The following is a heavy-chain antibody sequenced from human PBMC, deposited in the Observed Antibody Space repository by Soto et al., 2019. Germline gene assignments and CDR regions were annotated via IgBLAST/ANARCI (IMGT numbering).Heavy chain of an antibody. V-gene: IGHV3-23*01. CDR1: GFTFSNNA. CDR2: ISGSGGST. Sequence: PGGSLRLSCAVSGFTFSNNAMSWVRQAAGKGLEWVSAISGSGGSTYYADSVKGRFTISRDNSKNTLYLQMNSLGAEDTAVYYCAKGLMITFGGGVIASPIYYFDYWGQGTLVTVSS. D-gene: IGHD3-16*02. J-gene: IGHJ4*02. CDR3: AKGLMITFGGGVIASPIYYFDY.